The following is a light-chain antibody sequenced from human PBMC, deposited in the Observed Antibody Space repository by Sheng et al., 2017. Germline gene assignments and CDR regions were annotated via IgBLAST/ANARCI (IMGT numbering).Light chain of an antibody. V-gene: IGKV1-33*01. CDR3: QQYDDLPYN. Sequence: DIQMTQSPSSLSASVGDRVTITCRASHDIRHRLNWYQQRPGKAPKLLIYAASTLETGVPSTFVGGGSGTEFTFTISSLQPEDVATYYCQQYDDLPYNFGPGTKLEI. CDR2: AAS. J-gene: IGKJ2*01. CDR1: HDIRHR.